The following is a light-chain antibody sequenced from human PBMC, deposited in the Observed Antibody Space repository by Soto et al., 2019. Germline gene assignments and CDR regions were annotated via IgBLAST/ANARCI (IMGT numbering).Light chain of an antibody. CDR3: ATWDNTLSAEV. Sequence: QSVLTQPPSVSAAPGQKVTISCSGSSSNIGGNSVSWYQQLPGTAPKLLIYDDNKRPSGIPDRFSGSKSGTSATLGITGFQTGDEADYYCATWDNTLSAEVFGGGTKVTVL. J-gene: IGLJ3*02. CDR1: SSNIGGNS. CDR2: DDN. V-gene: IGLV1-51*01.